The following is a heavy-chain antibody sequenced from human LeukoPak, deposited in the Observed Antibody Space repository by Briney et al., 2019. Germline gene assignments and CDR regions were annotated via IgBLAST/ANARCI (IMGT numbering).Heavy chain of an antibody. D-gene: IGHD4-11*01. V-gene: IGHV4-34*01. Sequence: SETLSLTCTVSGGSISSYYWSWIRQPPGKGLEWIGEINHSGSTNYNPSLKSRVTISVDTSKNQFSLKLSSVTAADTAVYYCAREPPNSEHWYFDLWGRGTLVTVSS. CDR2: INHSGST. CDR3: AREPPNSEHWYFDL. CDR1: GGSISSYY. J-gene: IGHJ2*01.